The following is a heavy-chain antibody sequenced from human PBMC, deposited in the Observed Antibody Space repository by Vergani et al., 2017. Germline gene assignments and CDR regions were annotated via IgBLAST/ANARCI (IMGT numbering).Heavy chain of an antibody. CDR1: GGSISSSSYY. V-gene: IGHV4-39*07. CDR2: IYYSGST. J-gene: IGHJ4*02. Sequence: QLQLQESGPGLVKPSETLSLTCTVSGGSISSSSYYWGWIRQPPGKRLEWIGSIYYSGSTYYNPSLKSRVTISVDTSKNQFSLKLSSVTAADTAVYYCARAWALVPAAKGYFDYWGQGTLVTVSS. D-gene: IGHD2-2*01. CDR3: ARAWALVPAAKGYFDY.